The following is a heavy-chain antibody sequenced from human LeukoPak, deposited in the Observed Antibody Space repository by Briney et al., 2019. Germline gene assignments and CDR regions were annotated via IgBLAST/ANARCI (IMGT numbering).Heavy chain of an antibody. D-gene: IGHD3-10*01. CDR3: ARGRGSGSSLNWFDP. V-gene: IGHV4-4*07. J-gene: IGHJ5*02. CDR2: IYPIGST. Sequence: SETLSLTCTVSGGSISSYYWSWIRQPAGKGLEWIGRIYPIGSTKYNPSLKSRVTISVDNSKNQFSLKLSSVTAADTAVYYCARGRGSGSSLNWFDPWGRGTLVTVSS. CDR1: GGSISSYY.